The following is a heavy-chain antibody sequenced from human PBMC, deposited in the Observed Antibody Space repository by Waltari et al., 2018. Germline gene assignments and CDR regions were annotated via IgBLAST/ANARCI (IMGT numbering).Heavy chain of an antibody. Sequence: QVQLVQSGAEVKKPGASVKVSCKASGYTFTGYYMHWVRQPPGQGLEWMGRINPNSRGTNYAQKCQGRGTMARDTSISTAYMELSSLRSDDTAVYYCARCIAAANPYYYYGMDVWGQGTTVTVSS. D-gene: IGHD6-13*01. CDR2: INPNSRGT. CDR3: ARCIAAANPYYYYGMDV. J-gene: IGHJ6*02. V-gene: IGHV1-2*06. CDR1: GYTFTGYY.